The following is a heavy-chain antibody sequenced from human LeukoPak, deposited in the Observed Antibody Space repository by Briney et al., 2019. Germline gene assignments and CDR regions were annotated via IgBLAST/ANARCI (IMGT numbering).Heavy chain of an antibody. Sequence: SETLSLTCAVSGGSFSDYFWTWIRQPPGMRLEWIGEVNHSGSTNYNPSLKSRVTISVDTSKNQFSLKLSSVTAADTAVYYCARGLRRRSMIAVPRRALWFDPWGQGTPVTVSS. CDR2: VNHSGST. V-gene: IGHV4-34*01. CDR3: ARGLRRRSMIAVPRRALWFDP. D-gene: IGHD3-22*01. J-gene: IGHJ5*02. CDR1: GGSFSDYF.